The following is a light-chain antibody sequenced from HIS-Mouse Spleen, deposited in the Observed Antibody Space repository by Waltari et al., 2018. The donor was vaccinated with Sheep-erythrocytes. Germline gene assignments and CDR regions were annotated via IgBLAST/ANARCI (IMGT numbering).Light chain of an antibody. CDR2: EGS. J-gene: IGLJ3*02. CDR3: CSYAGSSTPWV. CDR1: RSDVGSYNL. Sequence: QSALTQPASVSGSPGQSITIPCPGTRSDVGSYNLVSWYQQHPGKAPKLMIYEGSKRPSGVSNRFSGSKSDNTASLTISGLQAEDEADYYCCSYAGSSTPWVFGGGTKLTVL. V-gene: IGLV2-23*01.